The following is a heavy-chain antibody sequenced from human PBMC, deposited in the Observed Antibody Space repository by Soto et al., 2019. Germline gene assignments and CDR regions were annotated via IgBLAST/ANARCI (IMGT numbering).Heavy chain of an antibody. CDR1: RFTFSGYE. D-gene: IGHD3-22*01. CDR2: ISSSGSTR. J-gene: IGHJ6*02. Sequence: GGSLRLSCAASRFTFSGYEMNWVRQAPGKGLEWVSYISSSGSTRYYADSVKGRFTISRDNAKNSLFLQMNSLRAEDTAVYYCARDPTHRYSDSSGDYGMDVWGQGNTVTVSS. CDR3: ARDPTHRYSDSSGDYGMDV. V-gene: IGHV3-48*03.